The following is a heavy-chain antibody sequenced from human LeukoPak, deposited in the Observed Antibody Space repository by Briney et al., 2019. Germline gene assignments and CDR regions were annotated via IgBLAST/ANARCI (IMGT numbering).Heavy chain of an antibody. J-gene: IGHJ4*02. CDR2: ISGSDGDT. V-gene: IGHV3-23*01. CDR1: GFTFSSYA. CDR3: ANLGANTRISGDY. Sequence: GGSLRLSCAASGFTFSSYAMSWVRQDPGKGLEWVSGISGSDGDTYYADSVKGRFTISRDNSKKMLYLQMSSLRAEDTAVYYCANLGANTRISGDYWGQGTLVTVSS. D-gene: IGHD1-14*01.